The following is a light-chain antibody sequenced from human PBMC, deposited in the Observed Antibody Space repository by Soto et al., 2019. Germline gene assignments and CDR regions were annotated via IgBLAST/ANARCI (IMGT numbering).Light chain of an antibody. CDR3: QDYGSSPQT. Sequence: EIVLTQSPGTLSLSPGERATLSCRASHRISSNYLGWYQQKPGQAPRLLIYAASSRATGIPDRFSGSGSGTDFTLTISRLEPEDFAVYYCQDYGSSPQTFGQGTKVDIK. J-gene: IGKJ1*01. CDR2: AAS. V-gene: IGKV3-20*01. CDR1: HRISSNY.